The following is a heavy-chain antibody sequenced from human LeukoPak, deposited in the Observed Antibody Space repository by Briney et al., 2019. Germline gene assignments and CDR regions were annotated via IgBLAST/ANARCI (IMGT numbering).Heavy chain of an antibody. CDR1: GYTFTSYG. J-gene: IGHJ4*02. D-gene: IGHD5-24*01. V-gene: IGHV1-18*01. CDR2: ISVYNGNT. CDR3: ARDLGEMATSRYYFDY. Sequence: EASVKVSCKASGYTFTSYGISWVRQAPGQGLEWMGLISVYNGNTNYAQKFQGRVTMTTDTSTSTDYMELRSLRADDTAVYYCARDLGEMATSRYYFDYWGQGTLVTVSS.